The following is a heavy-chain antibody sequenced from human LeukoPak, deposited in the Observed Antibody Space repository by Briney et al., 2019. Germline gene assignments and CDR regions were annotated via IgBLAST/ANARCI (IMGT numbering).Heavy chain of an antibody. J-gene: IGHJ6*02. Sequence: GGSLRLSCAASGFTFSSYAMSWVRQAPGKGLEWVSAISGSGGSTYYADSVKGRFTISRDNSKNTLYLQMNSLRAEDTAVYYCAKGIAAAAGYYCGMDVWGQGTTVTVSS. V-gene: IGHV3-23*01. CDR2: ISGSGGST. CDR1: GFTFSSYA. D-gene: IGHD6-13*01. CDR3: AKGIAAAAGYYCGMDV.